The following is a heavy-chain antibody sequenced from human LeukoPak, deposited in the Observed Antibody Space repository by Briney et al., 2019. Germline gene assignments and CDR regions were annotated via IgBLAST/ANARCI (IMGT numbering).Heavy chain of an antibody. V-gene: IGHV3-23*01. CDR3: VKTTYYYDSSGYYVFDY. CDR1: GFTLSSYA. Sequence: GGSLRLSCAASGFTLSSYAMSWVRQAPGKGLEWVSAISGSGGSTYYADSVKGRFTISRDNSKNTLYLQMNSLRAEDTAVYYCVKTTYYYDSSGYYVFDYWGQGTLVTVSS. CDR2: ISGSGGST. D-gene: IGHD3-22*01. J-gene: IGHJ4*02.